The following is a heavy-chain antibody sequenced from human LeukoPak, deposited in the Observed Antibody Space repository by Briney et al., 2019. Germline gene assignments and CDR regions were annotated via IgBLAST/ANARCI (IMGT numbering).Heavy chain of an antibody. CDR2: ISYDGSNK. CDR1: GYFFPNAW. V-gene: IGHV3-30*03. CDR3: ARGPPGGYSTNWFDP. J-gene: IGHJ5*02. D-gene: IGHD3-3*01. Sequence: GGSLRLSCTISGYFFPNAWLNWVRQAPGKGLEWVAVISYDGSNKYYADSVKGRFTISRDNSKNTLYLQMNSLRAEDTAVYYCARGPPGGYSTNWFDPWGQGTLVTVSS.